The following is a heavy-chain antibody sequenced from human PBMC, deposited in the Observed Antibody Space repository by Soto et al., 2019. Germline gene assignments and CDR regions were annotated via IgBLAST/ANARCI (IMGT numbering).Heavy chain of an antibody. Sequence: QVQLQESGPGLVKPSGTLSLTCAVSSGSIFSSNWWSWVRQPPGKGLEWIGETRNSGGANYNPSLPSRVTITVDRAKNHFFLELRSVTAADTAVYYCASHLVMSGTRGFDNWGLGALVTVSS. CDR1: SGSIFSSNW. J-gene: IGHJ4*02. CDR3: ASHLVMSGTRGFDN. V-gene: IGHV4-4*02. CDR2: TRNSGGA. D-gene: IGHD6-13*01.